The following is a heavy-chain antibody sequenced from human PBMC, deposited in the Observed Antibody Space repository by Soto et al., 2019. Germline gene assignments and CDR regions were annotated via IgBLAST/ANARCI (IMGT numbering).Heavy chain of an antibody. Sequence: EVQLVESGGGLVQPGGSLRLSCAASGFTFSSYEMNWVRQAPGKGLEWVSYISSSGSTIYYADSVKGRFTISRDNAKNSLYLQMNSLRAEDTAVYYCARVGGNFFRSPDYYYYGMDVWGQGTTVTVSS. CDR3: ARVGGNFFRSPDYYYYGMDV. CDR1: GFTFSSYE. CDR2: ISSSGSTI. D-gene: IGHD3-3*01. J-gene: IGHJ6*02. V-gene: IGHV3-48*03.